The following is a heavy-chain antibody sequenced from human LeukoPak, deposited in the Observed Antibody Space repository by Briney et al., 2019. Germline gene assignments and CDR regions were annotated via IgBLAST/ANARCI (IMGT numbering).Heavy chain of an antibody. CDR3: AHRITVFGVVPNNWFDP. Sequence: SGPTLVKPTQTLTLTCTFSGFSLSPRGVGVGWICQPPGKALGWLALIYWNDDKRSSPSLKSMLTITKDTSKNLVVLTMTNMDPVDTATYCCAHRITVFGVVPNNWFDPWGQGTLVTVSS. V-gene: IGHV2-5*01. CDR1: GFSLSPRGVG. J-gene: IGHJ5*02. CDR2: IYWNDDK. D-gene: IGHD3-3*01.